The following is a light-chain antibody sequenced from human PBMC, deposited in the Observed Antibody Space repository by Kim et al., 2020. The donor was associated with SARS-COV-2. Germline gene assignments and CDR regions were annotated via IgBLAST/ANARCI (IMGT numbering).Light chain of an antibody. CDR3: ASWDDSLNWV. J-gene: IGLJ3*02. CDR1: SSNIGSHT. Sequence: QSVLTQPPSASGTPGQRVTISCSGGSSNIGSHTVNWYQQVPGTAPKLLIYTTDQRPPGVPDRFSGSKSGTSASLAIGGLQSEDEADYYCASWDDSLNWVFGGGTKVTVL. CDR2: TTD. V-gene: IGLV1-44*01.